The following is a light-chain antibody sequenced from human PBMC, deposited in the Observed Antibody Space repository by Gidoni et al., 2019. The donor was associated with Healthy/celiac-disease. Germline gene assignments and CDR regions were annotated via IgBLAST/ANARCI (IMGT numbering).Light chain of an antibody. Sequence: SYVLTQPPSASVAPGKTARITCGGNNIGSKSVHWYQQKPGQAPVLVIYYDSDRPSGIPERFSGSNSGNTATLTISRVEAGDEADYYCQVWDSSSDHPGVFGRGTKLTVL. J-gene: IGLJ2*01. CDR3: QVWDSSSDHPGV. CDR2: YDS. V-gene: IGLV3-21*04. CDR1: NIGSKS.